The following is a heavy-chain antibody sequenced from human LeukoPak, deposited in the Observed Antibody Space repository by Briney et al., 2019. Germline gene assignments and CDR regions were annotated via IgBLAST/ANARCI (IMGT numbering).Heavy chain of an antibody. D-gene: IGHD2-8*01. V-gene: IGHV1-2*02. J-gene: IGHJ6*03. CDR3: SRGNDYYYYMDV. CDR1: GYTFSDYY. Sequence: ASVKVSCKASGYTFSDYYIHWVRQAPGQGLEWMGWINPNSGGTKYAQKSQGRVTMTRDTSISSAYMELSRLKSDDTAVYYCSRGNDYYYYMDVWGKGTTVTVSS. CDR2: INPNSGGT.